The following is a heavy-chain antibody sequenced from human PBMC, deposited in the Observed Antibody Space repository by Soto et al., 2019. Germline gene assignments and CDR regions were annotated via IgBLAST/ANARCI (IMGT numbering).Heavy chain of an antibody. D-gene: IGHD2-21*01. CDR1: GGSISSSSYY. V-gene: IGHV4-39*01. Sequence: SETLSLTCTVSGGSISSSSYYWGWIRQSPGKGLEWIGSIYYSGSTYYNPSLKSRVTISVDTSKNQFSLKLSSVTAADTAVYYCVWQGEYYFDYWGQGTLVTVSS. J-gene: IGHJ4*02. CDR2: IYYSGST. CDR3: VWQGEYYFDY.